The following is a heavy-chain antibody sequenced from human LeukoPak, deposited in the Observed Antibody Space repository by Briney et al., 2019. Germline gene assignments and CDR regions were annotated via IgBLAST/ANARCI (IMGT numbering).Heavy chain of an antibody. Sequence: PGRSLRLSCAASGFTFSSYAMHWVRQAPGKGLEWVAVISYDGSNKYYADSVKGRFTISRDNSKNTLYLQMNSLRAEDTAVYYCARDNSDYGFYFDYWGQGTLVTVSS. CDR3: ARDNSDYGFYFDY. CDR1: GFTFSSYA. V-gene: IGHV3-30-3*01. CDR2: ISYDGSNK. D-gene: IGHD4-17*01. J-gene: IGHJ4*02.